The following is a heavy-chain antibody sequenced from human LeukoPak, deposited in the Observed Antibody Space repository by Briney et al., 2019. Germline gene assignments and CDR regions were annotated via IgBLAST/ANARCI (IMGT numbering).Heavy chain of an antibody. J-gene: IGHJ5*02. V-gene: IGHV4-30-4*01. CDR2: IYYSGST. Sequence: LSETLSLTCTVSGGSISSGDYYWSWIRQPPGKGLEWIGYIYYSGSTYYNPSLKSRVTISVDTSKNQFSLKLSSVTAADTAVYYCASEGCSSTSCTHHWFDPWGQGTLVTVSS. D-gene: IGHD2-2*01. CDR3: ASEGCSSTSCTHHWFDP. CDR1: GGSISSGDYY.